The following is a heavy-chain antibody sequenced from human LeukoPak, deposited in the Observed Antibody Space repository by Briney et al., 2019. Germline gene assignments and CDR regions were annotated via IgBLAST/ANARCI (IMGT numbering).Heavy chain of an antibody. D-gene: IGHD3-10*01. V-gene: IGHV4-4*07. Sequence: SDTLSLTCTVCVGFINLYFWRWVREPAGKGLEGIGRVYTSGWTNYNPSLKSRVTMSVDTAQDQVSLKLSSVTAADTAVYYCARTRYYYNSRSYGAPYYFDYWGQGTLVTVSS. J-gene: IGHJ4*02. CDR3: ARTRYYYNSRSYGAPYYFDY. CDR1: VGFINLYF. CDR2: VYTSGWT.